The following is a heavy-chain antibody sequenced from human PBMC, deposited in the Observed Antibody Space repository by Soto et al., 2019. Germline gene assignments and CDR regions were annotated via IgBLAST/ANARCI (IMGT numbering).Heavy chain of an antibody. CDR3: ARVRIFGVVIMGGYYYYGMDV. CDR1: GGSFSGYY. Sequence: LSLTCAVYGGSFSGYYWSWIRQPPGKGLEWIGEINHSGSTNYNPSLKSRVTISVDTSKNQFSLKLSSVTAADTAVYYCARVRIFGVVIMGGYYYYGMDVWGQGTTVTVSS. CDR2: INHSGST. V-gene: IGHV4-34*01. J-gene: IGHJ6*02. D-gene: IGHD3-3*01.